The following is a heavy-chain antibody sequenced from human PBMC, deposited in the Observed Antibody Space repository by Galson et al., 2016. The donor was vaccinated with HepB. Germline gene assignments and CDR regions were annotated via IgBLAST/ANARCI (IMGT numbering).Heavy chain of an antibody. J-gene: IGHJ4*02. CDR3: ARAGGYSTYYFDF. CDR1: GFTFSTYG. Sequence: SLRLSCAASGFTFSTYGLHWVRQAPGKGLEWVALIWYDGTVKYYADSVEGRFTISRDNARNTVYLQMNSLGAEDTAVYYCARAGGYSTYYFDFWGQGTLVTVSS. CDR2: IWYDGTVK. D-gene: IGHD4-11*01. V-gene: IGHV3-33*01.